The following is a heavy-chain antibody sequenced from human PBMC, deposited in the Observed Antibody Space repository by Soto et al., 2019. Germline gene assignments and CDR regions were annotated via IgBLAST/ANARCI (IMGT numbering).Heavy chain of an antibody. CDR2: MYYSGRT. J-gene: IGHJ4*02. D-gene: IGHD6-13*01. V-gene: IGHV4-31*03. CDR3: ARGYRQSGYSSRWVFDS. CDR1: GGSINSGCYY. Sequence: QVQLRESGPGLVKPSQTLSLTCTVSGGSINSGCYYWNWIRQHPGKGLDWIWYMYYSGRTYYNPFLRRRVIISADTSENHFALKLSSVTAADTAVYFCARGYRQSGYSSRWVFDSWGQGTLVNVSS.